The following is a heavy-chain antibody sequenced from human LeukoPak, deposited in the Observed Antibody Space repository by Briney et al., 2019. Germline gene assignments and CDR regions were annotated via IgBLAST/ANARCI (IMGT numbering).Heavy chain of an antibody. D-gene: IGHD5-18*01. V-gene: IGHV3-74*01. CDR1: GFTFSSYW. CDR3: TSGYTYGYLIY. Sequence: GGSLRLSCAASGFTFSSYWMHWVRQAQGKGLVWVSRIDADGSYTSYADTVKGRFTISRDNAKNTLYLQMNSLRAEDTAVYYCTSGYTYGYLIYWGQGTLVTVSS. CDR2: IDADGSYT. J-gene: IGHJ4*02.